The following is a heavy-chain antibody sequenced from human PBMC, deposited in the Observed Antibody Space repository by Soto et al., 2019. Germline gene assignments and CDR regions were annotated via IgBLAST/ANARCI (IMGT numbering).Heavy chain of an antibody. CDR1: GGSMNSGGYC. V-gene: IGHV4-31*03. CDR3: SRGILV. J-gene: IGHJ4*02. D-gene: IGHD6-6*01. Sequence: QVQLQESGPGLVKPSQTLSLTCTVSGGSMNSGGYCWNWIRQHPGEGLEWIGCIYYGGSTSYNPSLNSRLTISEDQSKNQFSLMLNAETAANKAVYYCSRGILVWGQGTLITVSS. CDR2: IYYGGST.